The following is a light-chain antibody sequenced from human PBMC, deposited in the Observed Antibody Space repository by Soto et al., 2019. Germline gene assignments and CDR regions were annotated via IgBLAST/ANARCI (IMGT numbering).Light chain of an antibody. Sequence: DIQMTQSPSSLSASVGDRVTITCRASQSISNYLIWYQQKPGKAPKLLIYKASSLQSGVPSRFSGSGSGTEFTLTISSLQPDDFATYYCQQYNSYTRTFGQGTKVDI. V-gene: IGKV1-5*03. CDR3: QQYNSYTRT. J-gene: IGKJ1*01. CDR1: QSISNY. CDR2: KAS.